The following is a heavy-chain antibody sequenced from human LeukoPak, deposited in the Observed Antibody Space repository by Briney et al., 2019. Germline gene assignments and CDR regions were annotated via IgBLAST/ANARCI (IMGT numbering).Heavy chain of an antibody. Sequence: GESLKISCKGSGYSFTSYWIGWVRQMPGKGLEWMGIIYPGDSDTRYSPSFQGQVIISADKSNSTAYLQWSSLKASDTAMYYCARHISGSWYTGDYWGQGTLVTVSS. V-gene: IGHV5-51*01. CDR3: ARHISGSWYTGDY. D-gene: IGHD6-13*01. CDR1: GYSFTSYW. J-gene: IGHJ4*02. CDR2: IYPGDSDT.